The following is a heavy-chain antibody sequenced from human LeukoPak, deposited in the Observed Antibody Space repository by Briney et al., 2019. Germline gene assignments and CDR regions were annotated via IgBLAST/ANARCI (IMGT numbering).Heavy chain of an antibody. CDR3: AKARMATIGSVDY. V-gene: IGHV3-23*01. J-gene: IGHJ4*02. D-gene: IGHD5-24*01. CDR2: ISGSGGST. CDR1: GFTFSSYA. Sequence: GGSLRLSCAASGFTFSSYAMAWVRQAPGKGLEWVSTISGSGGSTYYADSVKGRFTISRDNSKNTLYLQMNSLRAEDTAVYYCAKARMATIGSVDYWGQGTLVTVSS.